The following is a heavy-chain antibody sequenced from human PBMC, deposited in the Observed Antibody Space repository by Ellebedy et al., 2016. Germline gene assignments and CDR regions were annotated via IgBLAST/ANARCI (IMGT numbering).Heavy chain of an antibody. D-gene: IGHD3-10*01. CDR2: IYPGDSDT. J-gene: IGHJ4*02. Sequence: GESLKISXKGSGYNFISYWIGWVRQMPGKGLEWMGIIYPGDSDTRYSPSFQGQVTISADKSISTAYLQWSSLKASDTAMYYCARRFYGSGSYYFDYWGQGTLVTVSS. CDR1: GYNFISYW. CDR3: ARRFYGSGSYYFDY. V-gene: IGHV5-51*01.